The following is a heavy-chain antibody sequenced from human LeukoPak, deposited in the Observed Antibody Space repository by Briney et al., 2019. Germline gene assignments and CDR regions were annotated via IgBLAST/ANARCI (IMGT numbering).Heavy chain of an antibody. V-gene: IGHV4-39*07. CDR2: IYYGGST. J-gene: IGHJ3*01. D-gene: IGHD3-22*01. CDR3: AKSTYYYDTFVNAFDL. CDR1: GGSVSSTHY. Sequence: SETLSLTCTVSGGSVSSTHYWGWIRQPPGKGLEWIGSIYYGGSTYYNASLRSRVTTSVDTSKNQFSLKLSSVTAADTAVYYCAKSTYYYDTFVNAFDLWGQGTVVTVSS.